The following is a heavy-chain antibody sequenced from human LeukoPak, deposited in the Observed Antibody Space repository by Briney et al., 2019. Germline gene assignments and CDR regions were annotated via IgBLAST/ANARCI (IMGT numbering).Heavy chain of an antibody. J-gene: IGHJ4*02. Sequence: PSETLSLTCTVSGSSISSSSYYWGWIRQPPGKGLEWIGSIYYSGSTYYNPSLKSRVTISVDTSKNQFSLKLSSVTAADTAVYYCARQSDDYVWGSYRYLYYWGQGTLATVSS. CDR3: ARQSDDYVWGSYRYLYY. D-gene: IGHD3-16*02. CDR2: IYYSGST. V-gene: IGHV4-39*01. CDR1: GSSISSSSYY.